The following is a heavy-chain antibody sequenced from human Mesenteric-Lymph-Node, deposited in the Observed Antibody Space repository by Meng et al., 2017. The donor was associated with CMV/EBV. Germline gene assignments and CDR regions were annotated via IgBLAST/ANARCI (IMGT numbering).Heavy chain of an antibody. J-gene: IGHJ5*02. CDR2: IYPGDSDT. CDR1: STDYW. CDR3: ARRGIFGSGSSPFGWFDP. Sequence: STDYWIGWVRQMPGKGLEWMGIIYPGDSDTKYSPSFQGQVTISADKSISTAYLQWSSLKASDTAMYYCARRGIFGSGSSPFGWFDPWGQGTLVTVSS. V-gene: IGHV5-51*01. D-gene: IGHD3-10*01.